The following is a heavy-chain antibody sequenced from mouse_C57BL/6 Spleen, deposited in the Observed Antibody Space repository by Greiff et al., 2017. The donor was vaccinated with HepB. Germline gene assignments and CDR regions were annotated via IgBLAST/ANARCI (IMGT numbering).Heavy chain of an antibody. CDR1: GYTFTGYW. J-gene: IGHJ2*01. CDR3: AGGSSYDYFDY. V-gene: IGHV1-9*01. CDR2: ILPGSGST. Sequence: QVQLQQSGAELMKPGASVKLSCKATGYTFTGYWIEWVKQRPGHGLVWIGEILPGSGSTNYNEKFKGKSTFTADTSSNTAYMQLSSLTSEDSAIYYCAGGSSYDYFDYWGQGTTLTVSS. D-gene: IGHD1-1*01.